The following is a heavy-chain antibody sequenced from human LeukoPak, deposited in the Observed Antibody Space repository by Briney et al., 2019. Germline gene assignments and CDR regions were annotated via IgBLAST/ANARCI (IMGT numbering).Heavy chain of an antibody. V-gene: IGHV4-39*07. CDR3: ARGRGLLSYFDY. D-gene: IGHD2-15*01. J-gene: IGHJ4*02. CDR2: INHSGST. CDR1: GVSISSSNSY. Sequence: EPSETLSLTCTVSGVSISSSNSYWGWIRQPPGKGLEWIGEINHSGSTNYNPSLKSRVTISVDTSKNQFSLKLSSVTAADTAVYYCARGRGLLSYFDYWGQGTLVTVSS.